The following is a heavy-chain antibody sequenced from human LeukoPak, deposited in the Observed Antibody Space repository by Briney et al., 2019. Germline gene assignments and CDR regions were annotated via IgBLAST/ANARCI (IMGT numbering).Heavy chain of an antibody. D-gene: IGHD6-6*01. CDR3: ARARGSSSPRTFDY. CDR2: ISSSSSYI. V-gene: IGHV3-21*01. Sequence: PGGSLRLSCAASGFTFSNYWMSWVRQAPGKGLEWVSSISSSSSYIYYADSVKGRFTISRDNAKNSLYLQMNSLRAEDTAVYYCARARGSSSPRTFDYWGQGTLVTVSS. J-gene: IGHJ4*02. CDR1: GFTFSNYW.